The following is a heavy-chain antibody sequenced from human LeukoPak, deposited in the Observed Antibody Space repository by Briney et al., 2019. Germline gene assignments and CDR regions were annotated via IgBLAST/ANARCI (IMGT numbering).Heavy chain of an antibody. J-gene: IGHJ4*02. CDR3: ARSSGNYLVFDF. Sequence: GGSLRLSSAASGFTVSSNYMSWVRQAPREGLEWVSVLYSGGTTYYADSVKGRFSISRDDSKNTLYLQLNSLRAEDTAVYYCARSSGNYLVFDFWGQGTLVTVSS. CDR1: GFTVSSNY. V-gene: IGHV3-66*01. CDR2: LYSGGTT. D-gene: IGHD1-26*01.